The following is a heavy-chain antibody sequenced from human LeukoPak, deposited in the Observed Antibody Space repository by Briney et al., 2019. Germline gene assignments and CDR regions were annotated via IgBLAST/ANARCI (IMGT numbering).Heavy chain of an antibody. CDR1: EFTFSKYG. J-gene: IGHJ4*02. Sequence: PGGSPRLSCAASEFTFSKYGMHWVRQAPGKGLEWVASISFDINDRKYAESVRGRFTISRDNSKNTLYLQMNSLRAEDTAVYYCAEDSRWDLTRLFDNWGQGTLVIVSS. CDR2: ISFDINDR. D-gene: IGHD1-26*01. CDR3: AEDSRWDLTRLFDN. V-gene: IGHV3-30*18.